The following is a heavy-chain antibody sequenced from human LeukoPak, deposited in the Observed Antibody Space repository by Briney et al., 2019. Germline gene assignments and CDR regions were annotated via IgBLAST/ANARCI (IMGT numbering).Heavy chain of an antibody. Sequence: GGSLRLSCAASGFTFSSYEMNWVRQAPGKGLEWVSYISSSGSTIYYADSVKGRFTISRDNAKNSLYLQMNSLRAEDTALYYCARHGGGLEWLLFVSYYMDVWGKGTTVTVSS. J-gene: IGHJ6*03. D-gene: IGHD3-3*01. CDR3: ARHGGGLEWLLFVSYYMDV. CDR2: ISSSGSTI. CDR1: GFTFSSYE. V-gene: IGHV3-48*03.